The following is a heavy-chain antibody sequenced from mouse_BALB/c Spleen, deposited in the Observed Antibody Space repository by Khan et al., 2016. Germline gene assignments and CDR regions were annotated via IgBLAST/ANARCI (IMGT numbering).Heavy chain of an antibody. CDR3: AELPIYYDSGFVY. Sequence: QVQLQQSGAELARPGASVRMSCRASGYTFTNHTVHWVKQRPGQGLEWIGYINPSSDYTNYNQKFKDKATLTADTSSSTAYMQLSSLTSEDSAVYYCAELPIYYDSGFVYWGQGTLVTVSA. CDR2: INPSSDYT. J-gene: IGHJ3*01. D-gene: IGHD2-4*01. V-gene: IGHV1-4*01. CDR1: GYTFTNHT.